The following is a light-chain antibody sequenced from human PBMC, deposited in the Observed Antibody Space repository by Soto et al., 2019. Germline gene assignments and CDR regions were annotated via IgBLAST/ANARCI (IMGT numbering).Light chain of an antibody. J-gene: IGKJ3*01. CDR2: DAS. V-gene: IGKV1-33*01. CDR3: QQCDSLPVT. CDR1: EDIDNH. Sequence: DIQMTQSPSSLSASVGARVTITCRASEDIDNHLNWYQQRPGGAPKLLIYDASKLQTGVPSRFSGSGSGTDFTLTITSLQPEDIATYYCQQCDSLPVTFGPGTKVDVK.